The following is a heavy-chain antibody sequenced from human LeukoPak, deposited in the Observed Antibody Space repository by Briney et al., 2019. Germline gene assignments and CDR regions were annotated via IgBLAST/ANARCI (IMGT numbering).Heavy chain of an antibody. V-gene: IGHV3-11*01. J-gene: IGHJ3*02. CDR1: GFTFSDYY. CDR3: AREREVVNDAFDI. D-gene: IGHD4-23*01. CDR2: ISSSGSTI. Sequence: GGSLRLSCAASGFTFSDYYMSWIRQAPGKGLEWVSYISSSGSTIYYADSVKGRFTISRDNAKNSLYLQMNSLRAEDTAVYYCAREREVVNDAFDIWGQGTMATVSS.